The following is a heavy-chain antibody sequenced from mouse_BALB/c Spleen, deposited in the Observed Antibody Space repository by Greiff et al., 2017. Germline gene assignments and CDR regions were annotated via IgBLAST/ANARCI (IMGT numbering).Heavy chain of an antibody. CDR3: TRNYGSSYFDY. J-gene: IGHJ2*01. D-gene: IGHD1-1*01. Sequence: QVQLQQPGAELVRPGASVKLSCKASGYTFTSYWINWVKQRPGQGLEWIGNIYPSDSYTNYNQKLKDKATLTVDKSSSTAYMQLSSPTSEDSAVYYCTRNYGSSYFDYWGQGTTLTVSS. CDR1: GYTFTSYW. V-gene: IGHV1-69*02. CDR2: IYPSDSYT.